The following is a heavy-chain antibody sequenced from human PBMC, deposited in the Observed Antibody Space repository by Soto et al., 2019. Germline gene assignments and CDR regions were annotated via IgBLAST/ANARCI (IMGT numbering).Heavy chain of an antibody. CDR2: ISYDGSNK. Sequence: QVQLVESGGGVVQPGRSLRLSCAASGFTFSSYGMHWVRQAPGKGLEWVAVISYDGSNKYYADSVKGQFTISRDNSKNTLYLQMNSLRAEDTAVYYCAIYSSGWYPLDYWGQGTLVTVSS. CDR3: AIYSSGWYPLDY. D-gene: IGHD6-19*01. J-gene: IGHJ4*02. V-gene: IGHV3-30*03. CDR1: GFTFSSYG.